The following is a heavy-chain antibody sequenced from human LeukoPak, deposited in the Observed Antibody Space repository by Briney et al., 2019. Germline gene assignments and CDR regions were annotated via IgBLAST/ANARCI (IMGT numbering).Heavy chain of an antibody. Sequence: GGSLRLSCAASGFTVSSNYMSWVRQAPGKGLEWVSVIYSGGSTYYADSVKGRFTISRDNSKNTLYLQMNSLRAEDTAVYYCATVNSSGWYGEFDYWGQGTLVTVSS. V-gene: IGHV3-66*01. D-gene: IGHD6-19*01. CDR1: GFTVSSNY. CDR3: ATVNSSGWYGEFDY. CDR2: IYSGGST. J-gene: IGHJ4*02.